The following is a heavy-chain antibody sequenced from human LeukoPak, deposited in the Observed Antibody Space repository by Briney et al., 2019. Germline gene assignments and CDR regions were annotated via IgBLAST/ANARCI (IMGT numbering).Heavy chain of an antibody. CDR3: ARRQYFED. CDR1: GFTVSTND. V-gene: IGHV3-66*04. CDR2: IYSGGST. Sequence: GGSLRLSCAASGFTVSTNDMSWVRQAPGKGPEWVSVIYSGGSTYYTDSVKGRFTISRDNSRYTVFLQMNSLRTQDTAVDYCARRQYFEDLGRGALVTVSS. J-gene: IGHJ4*02.